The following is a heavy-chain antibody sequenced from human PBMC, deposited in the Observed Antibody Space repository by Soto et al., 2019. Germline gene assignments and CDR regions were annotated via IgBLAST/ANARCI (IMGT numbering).Heavy chain of an antibody. CDR3: AIGMTLHLLDY. CDR1: GGSISSGGYY. J-gene: IGHJ4*02. V-gene: IGHV4-31*03. CDR2: IYYSGST. Sequence: QVQLQESGPGLVKPSQTLSLTCTVSGGSISSGGYYWSWIRQHPGKGLERIGYIYYSGSTYYNPCLKSRVTISVDTSKNQFSLKLSSVTAADTAVYYCAIGMTLHLLDYWGQGTLVTVSS.